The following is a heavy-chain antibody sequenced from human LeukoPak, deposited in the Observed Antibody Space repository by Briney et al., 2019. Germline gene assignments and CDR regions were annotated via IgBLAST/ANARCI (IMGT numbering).Heavy chain of an antibody. CDR1: GFTLTSYD. CDR3: ARGLAVAGTGDAFDI. Sequence: PGGSLRLSCAASGFTLTSYDIHWVRQAPGKGLEWVAIIWYDGSNKYYADSVKGRLTISRDNSKNTLYLQMNSLRAEDTAVYYCARGLAVAGTGDAFDIWGQGTMVTVSS. CDR2: IWYDGSNK. V-gene: IGHV3-33*01. J-gene: IGHJ3*02. D-gene: IGHD6-19*01.